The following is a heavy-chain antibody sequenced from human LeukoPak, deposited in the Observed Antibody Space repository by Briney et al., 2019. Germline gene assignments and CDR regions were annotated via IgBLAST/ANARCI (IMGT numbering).Heavy chain of an antibody. D-gene: IGHD3-10*01. CDR2: INHSGST. CDR1: GDFITAYY. Sequence: NPSETLSLTCSVSGDFITAYYWSWIRQPPGKGLEWIGEINHSGSTNYNPSLKSRVTISVDTSKNQFSLKLSSVTAADTAVYYCARRQNTYYYGSGRRRWGVLDYWGQGTLVTVSS. CDR3: ARRQNTYYYGSGRRRWGVLDY. V-gene: IGHV4-34*01. J-gene: IGHJ4*02.